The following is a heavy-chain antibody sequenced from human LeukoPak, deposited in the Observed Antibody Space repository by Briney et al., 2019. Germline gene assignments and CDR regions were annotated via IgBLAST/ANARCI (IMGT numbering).Heavy chain of an antibody. Sequence: ASVKVSCKASGYTFTGYYMHWVRQAPGQGLEWMGWINPNSGGTNYAQKFQGRVTMTRNTSISTAYMELSSLRSEDTAVYYCARGPSKRGLSYYYYMDVWGKGTTVTISS. CDR3: ARGPSKRGLSYYYYMDV. V-gene: IGHV1-2*02. CDR1: GYTFTGYY. CDR2: INPNSGGT. J-gene: IGHJ6*03. D-gene: IGHD4-11*01.